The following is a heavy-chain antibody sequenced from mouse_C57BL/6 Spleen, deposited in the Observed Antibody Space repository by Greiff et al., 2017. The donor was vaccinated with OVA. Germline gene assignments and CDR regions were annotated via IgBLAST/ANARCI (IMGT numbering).Heavy chain of an antibody. CDR3: ARAVVDNYLDY. V-gene: IGHV1-54*01. CDR2: INPGSGGT. J-gene: IGHJ2*01. CDR1: GYAFTNYL. D-gene: IGHD1-1*01. Sequence: VQLQQSGAELVRPGTSVKVSCTASGYAFTNYLIAWVKQRPGQGLEWIGVINPGSGGTNYNEKFKGKVTLTADKTASTAYMQLSSLTSEDSAVYYCARAVVDNYLDYWGQGTTLTVSS.